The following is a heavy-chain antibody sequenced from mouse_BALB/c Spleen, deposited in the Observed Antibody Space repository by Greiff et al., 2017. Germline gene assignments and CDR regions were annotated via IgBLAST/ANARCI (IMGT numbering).Heavy chain of an antibody. V-gene: IGHV5-17*02. Sequence: EVMLVESGGGLVQPGGSRKLSCAASGFTFSSFGMHWVRQAPEKGLEWVAYISSGSSTIYYADTVKGRFTISRDNPKNTLFLQMTSLRSEDTAMYYCARPYYGNPYYAMDYWGQGTSVNVSS. CDR3: ARPYYGNPYYAMDY. D-gene: IGHD2-10*01. CDR2: ISSGSSTI. J-gene: IGHJ4*01. CDR1: GFTFSSFG.